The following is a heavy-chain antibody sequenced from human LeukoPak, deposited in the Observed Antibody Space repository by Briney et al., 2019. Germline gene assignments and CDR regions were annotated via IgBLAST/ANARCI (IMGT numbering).Heavy chain of an antibody. CDR2: ISGYKGKT. CDR3: ARGYYDFWSGYQGLGY. J-gene: IGHJ4*02. CDR1: GYTFSNYG. V-gene: IGHV1-18*01. D-gene: IGHD3-3*01. Sequence: ASVKVSCKTSGYTFSNYGVSWVRQAPGHGLEWMGWISGYKGKTNYTEKFHDRVTMTIDTSTTTVYLELRSLRSDDTAVYYCARGYYDFWSGYQGLGYWGQGTLVTVSS.